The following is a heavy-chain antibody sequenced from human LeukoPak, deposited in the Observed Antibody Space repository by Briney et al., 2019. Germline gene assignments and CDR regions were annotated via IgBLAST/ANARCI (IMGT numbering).Heavy chain of an antibody. CDR1: GYTFTSYD. CDR3: ARVDYYGSGSYLREYYYYGMDV. D-gene: IGHD3-10*01. Sequence: GASVKVSCKASGYTFTSYDINGVRQATGQGLEWMGWMNPNSGNTGYAQKFQGRVTMTRNTSISTAYMELSSLRSEDTAVYYCARVDYYGSGSYLREYYYYGMDVWGQGNTVTVSS. V-gene: IGHV1-8*01. CDR2: MNPNSGNT. J-gene: IGHJ6*02.